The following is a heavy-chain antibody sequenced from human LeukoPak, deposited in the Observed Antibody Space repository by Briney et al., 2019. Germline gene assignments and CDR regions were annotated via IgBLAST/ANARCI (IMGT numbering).Heavy chain of an antibody. CDR3: ARADIKGRLGGMDV. J-gene: IGHJ6*02. CDR1: GGSFSGYY. CDR2: INHSGST. Sequence: SETLSLTCAVYGGSFSGYYWSWIRQPPGKGLEWIGEINHSGSTNYNPSLKSRVTISVDTSKNQFSLKLSSVTAADTAVYYCARADIKGRLGGMDVWGQGTTVTVSS. V-gene: IGHV4-34*01.